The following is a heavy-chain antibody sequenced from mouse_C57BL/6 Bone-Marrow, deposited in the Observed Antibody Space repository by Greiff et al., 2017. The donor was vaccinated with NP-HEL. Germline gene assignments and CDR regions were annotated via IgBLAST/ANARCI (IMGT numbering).Heavy chain of an antibody. V-gene: IGHV3-8*01. Sequence: EVKLMESGPGLAKPSQSLSLTCSATGYSITSDYWNWIRKFPGNKLEYMGYISYSGSTYNNPSLKSRISIIPDSSKNQYNLLLNSVTTEDTATYFCAGSPFWVRRNYCAMDYWGQGTSVTVSS. CDR2: ISYSGST. CDR3: AGSPFWVRRNYCAMDY. CDR1: GYSITSDY. D-gene: IGHD2-14*01. J-gene: IGHJ4*01.